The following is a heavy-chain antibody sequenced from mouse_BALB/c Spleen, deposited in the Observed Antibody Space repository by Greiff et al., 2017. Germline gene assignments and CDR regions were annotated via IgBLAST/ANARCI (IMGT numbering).Heavy chain of an antibody. J-gene: IGHJ2*01. Sequence: EVQGVESGGDLVKPGGSLKLSCAASGFTFSSYGMSWVRQTPDKRLEWVATISSGGSYTYYPDSVKGRFTISRDNAKNTLYLQMSSLKSEDTAMYYCASGGKYGDQGDFDYWGQGTTLTVSS. CDR3: ASGGKYGDQGDFDY. CDR1: GFTFSSYG. CDR2: ISSGGSYT. V-gene: IGHV5-6*01. D-gene: IGHD2-10*02.